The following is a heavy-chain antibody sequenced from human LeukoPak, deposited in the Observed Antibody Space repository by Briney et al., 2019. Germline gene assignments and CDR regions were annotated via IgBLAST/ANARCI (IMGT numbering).Heavy chain of an antibody. V-gene: IGHV1-18*01. CDR3: ATSFNYDSSGYYLPYFDY. J-gene: IGHJ4*02. CDR2: ISAYNGNT. Sequence: ASVKVSCKASGYTFRSYGITWVRQAPGQGLEWMGWISAYNGNTNFAQKFQGRLTMTTDTSTSTAYMELRSLRSDDTAVYYCATSFNYDSSGYYLPYFDYWGQGTLVTVSS. D-gene: IGHD3-22*01. CDR1: GYTFRSYG.